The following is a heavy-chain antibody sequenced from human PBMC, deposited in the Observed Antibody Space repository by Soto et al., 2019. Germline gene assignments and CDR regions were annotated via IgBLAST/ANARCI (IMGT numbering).Heavy chain of an antibody. CDR1: GGSISSGGYY. Sequence: SETLSLTCTVSGGSISSGGYYWSWIRQHPGKGLEWIGYIYYSGSTYYNPSLKSRVTISVDTSKNQFSLKLSSVTAADTAVYYCARPTVTMYYFDYWGQGTLVTVSS. CDR3: ARPTVTMYYFDY. J-gene: IGHJ4*02. D-gene: IGHD4-17*01. CDR2: IYYSGST. V-gene: IGHV4-31*03.